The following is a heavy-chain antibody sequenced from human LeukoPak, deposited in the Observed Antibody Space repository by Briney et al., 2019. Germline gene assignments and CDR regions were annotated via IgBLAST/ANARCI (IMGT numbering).Heavy chain of an antibody. CDR2: IYHSGTF. Sequence: PSETLSLTCTLSGGSMSSYYWNWIRQPPGKGLEWIGYIYHSGTFNYNPSLKSRVTMSVDTSKNQFSLKLSSVTAADAAVYYCARDCSGGTCYLGVVDYWGQGILVTVSS. V-gene: IGHV4-59*12. J-gene: IGHJ4*02. D-gene: IGHD2-15*01. CDR3: ARDCSGGTCYLGVVDY. CDR1: GGSMSSYY.